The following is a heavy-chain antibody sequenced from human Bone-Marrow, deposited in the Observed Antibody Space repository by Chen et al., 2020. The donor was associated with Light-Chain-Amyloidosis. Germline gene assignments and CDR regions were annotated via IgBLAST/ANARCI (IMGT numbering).Heavy chain of an antibody. Sequence: QVQLVQSGAEVKKPGASVKISCKASGYIFTKYYMHWVRQAPGEGFEWMGIINPISGSASYAEKFEGRVTMTRDTSTSTFYMELSSLKSEDTAVYYCARMMTTMTTTDYWGQGALVTVSS. D-gene: IGHD4-17*01. CDR3: ARMMTTMTTTDY. CDR2: INPISGSA. CDR1: GYIFTKYY. J-gene: IGHJ4*02. V-gene: IGHV1-46*01.